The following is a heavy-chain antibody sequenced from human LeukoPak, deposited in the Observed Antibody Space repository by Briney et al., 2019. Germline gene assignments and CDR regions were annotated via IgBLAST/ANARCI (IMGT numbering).Heavy chain of an antibody. Sequence: SETLSLTYAVYGGSFSGYYWSWIRQPPGKGLEWIGEINHSGSTNYNPSLKSRVAISVDTSKNQFSLKLSSVTAADTAVYYCARVSSDRHVDYWGQGTLVTVSS. CDR3: ARVSSDRHVDY. J-gene: IGHJ4*02. D-gene: IGHD2/OR15-2a*01. V-gene: IGHV4-34*01. CDR2: INHSGST. CDR1: GGSFSGYY.